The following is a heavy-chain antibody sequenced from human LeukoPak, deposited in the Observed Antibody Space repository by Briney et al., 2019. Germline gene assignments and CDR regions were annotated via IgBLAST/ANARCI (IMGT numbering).Heavy chain of an antibody. CDR2: IKQDGSEK. CDR1: GFTLSSYW. J-gene: IGHJ4*02. D-gene: IGHD1-26*01. CDR3: ARGYWQLGY. Sequence: QPRGSLRLACAVSGFTLSSYWMSTVRQTPGKGLEWVANIKQDGSEKYYVDSVKGRFTISRDNAKNSLYLQMTSLRAEDTAVYYCARGYWQLGYWGQGTLVTVSS. V-gene: IGHV3-7*01.